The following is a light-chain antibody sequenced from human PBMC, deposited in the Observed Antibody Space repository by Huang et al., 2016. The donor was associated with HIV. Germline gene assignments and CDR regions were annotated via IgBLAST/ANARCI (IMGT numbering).Light chain of an antibody. CDR1: QGISSY. Sequence: EIVLTQSPATLSLSPGQRATLSCRARQGISSYLAWYQQKPGLAPRLLIYDASNRATGIPVRFSGSGSGTDFTLTISSLEPEDFAVYYCQQRSDWPLTFGGGTKVEIK. CDR3: QQRSDWPLT. CDR2: DAS. V-gene: IGKV3-11*01. J-gene: IGKJ4*01.